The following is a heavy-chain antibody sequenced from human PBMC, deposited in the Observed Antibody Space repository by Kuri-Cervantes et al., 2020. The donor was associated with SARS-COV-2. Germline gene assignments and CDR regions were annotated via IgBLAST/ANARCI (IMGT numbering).Heavy chain of an antibody. V-gene: IGHV3-66*02. D-gene: IGHD3-10*01. CDR1: GFTVSSNY. CDR3: AGTKRGKTYFDC. Sequence: GGSLRLSCAASGFTVSSNYMSWVRQAPGKGLEWVSVIYSGDNTEYADSVKGRFTISRDNSKNTMYLQMNSLRAEDTAVYYCAGTKRGKTYFDCWGQGTLVTVSS. CDR2: IYSGDNT. J-gene: IGHJ4*02.